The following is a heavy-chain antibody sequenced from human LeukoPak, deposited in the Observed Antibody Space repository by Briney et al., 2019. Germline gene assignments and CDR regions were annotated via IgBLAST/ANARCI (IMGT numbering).Heavy chain of an antibody. CDR3: ARRNRQDAFDI. V-gene: IGHV3-74*01. J-gene: IGHJ3*02. Sequence: PGGSLRLSCAASGFTFGSYWMHWVRQAPGKGLVWVSRINSDGSSTSYADSVKGRFTISRDNAKNTLYLQMNSLRAEDTAVYYCARRNRQDAFDIWGQGTMVTVFS. CDR2: INSDGSST. CDR1: GFTFGSYW.